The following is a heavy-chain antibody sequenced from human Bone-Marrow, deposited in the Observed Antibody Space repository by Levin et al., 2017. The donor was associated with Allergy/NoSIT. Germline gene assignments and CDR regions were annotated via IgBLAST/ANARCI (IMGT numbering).Heavy chain of an antibody. Sequence: SETLSLTCTVSGGSISSSTWWSWVRQSPGKGLEWIGEIYHGVRTNYNPPLKSRVSMSVDKSKSQFSLKLSSVTAADTAVYYCARDPLDYGTNSGNYWGQGTLVTVSS. CDR3: ARDPLDYGTNSGNY. V-gene: IGHV4-4*02. J-gene: IGHJ4*02. D-gene: IGHD4-17*01. CDR2: IYHGVRT. CDR1: GGSISSSTW.